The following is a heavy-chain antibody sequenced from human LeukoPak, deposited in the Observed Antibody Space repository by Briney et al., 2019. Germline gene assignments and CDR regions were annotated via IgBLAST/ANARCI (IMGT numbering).Heavy chain of an antibody. CDR2: IYYSGST. D-gene: IGHD1-26*01. CDR1: GGSISSYY. Sequence: SETLSLTCTVSGGSISSYYWSWIRQPPGKGLEWIGYIYYSGSTNYNPSLKSRVTISVDTSKNQFSLKLSSVTAADTAVYYCARCLAPTWLGAISHYYYYYMDVWGKGTTVTVSS. J-gene: IGHJ6*03. CDR3: ARCLAPTWLGAISHYYYYYMDV. V-gene: IGHV4-59*01.